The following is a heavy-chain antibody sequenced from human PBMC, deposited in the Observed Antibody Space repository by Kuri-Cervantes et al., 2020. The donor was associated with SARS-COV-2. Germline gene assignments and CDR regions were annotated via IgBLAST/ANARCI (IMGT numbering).Heavy chain of an antibody. V-gene: IGHV4-39*01. D-gene: IGHD1-26*01. CDR1: GDSISSSTYY. Sequence: ESLKISCTVSGDSISSSTYYWGWIRQSPEKGLEWIGSIYESGDTYYSSSLKSRLSLSVDTSKNQFSLKLSSVTAADTAVYYCATWELLGGYWGQGTLVTVSS. J-gene: IGHJ4*02. CDR2: IYESGDT. CDR3: ATWELLGGY.